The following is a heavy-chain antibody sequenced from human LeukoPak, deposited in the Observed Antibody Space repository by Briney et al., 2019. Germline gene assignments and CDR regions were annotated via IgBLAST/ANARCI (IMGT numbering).Heavy chain of an antibody. CDR2: IRRSSDGGTT. CDR3: TRMNYARFDP. Sequence: GGSLRLSCAASGLTVSNAWMSWVRQAPGKGLEWVGRIRRSSDGGTTDYAAPVKSRFTISRDDSENTLFLRMSSLETEDTAVYYCTRMNYARFDPWGQGTLVTVSS. D-gene: IGHD2-2*01. J-gene: IGHJ5*02. V-gene: IGHV3-15*01. CDR1: GLTVSNAW.